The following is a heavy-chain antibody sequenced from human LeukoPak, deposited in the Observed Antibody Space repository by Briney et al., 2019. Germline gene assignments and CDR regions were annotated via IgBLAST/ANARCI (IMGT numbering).Heavy chain of an antibody. CDR2: ISASGGST. V-gene: IGHV3-23*01. J-gene: IGHJ4*02. CDR1: GFTFSSSA. D-gene: IGHD1-26*01. Sequence: PGGSLRLSCAASGFTFSSSAMSWARQVPGKGLEWVSGISASGGSTSYADSVRGRFTISRDNSKNTLYVQMNSLRDEDTAVYYCAKDKRWESPHYLDSWGQGTLVTVSS. CDR3: AKDKRWESPHYLDS.